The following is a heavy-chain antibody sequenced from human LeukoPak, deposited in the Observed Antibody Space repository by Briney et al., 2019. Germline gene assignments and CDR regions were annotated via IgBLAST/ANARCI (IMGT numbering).Heavy chain of an antibody. CDR3: AKDRGYYVEPNWFDP. J-gene: IGHJ5*02. CDR1: GFTFSSYA. V-gene: IGHV3-23*01. CDR2: ISGSGGST. D-gene: IGHD3-16*01. Sequence: GGSLRLSCAASGFTFSSYAMSWVRQAPGKGLEWVSAISGSGGSTYYADSVKGRFTISRDNSKNTLYLQMNSLRAEDTAVYYCAKDRGYYVEPNWFDPWGQGTLVTVSS.